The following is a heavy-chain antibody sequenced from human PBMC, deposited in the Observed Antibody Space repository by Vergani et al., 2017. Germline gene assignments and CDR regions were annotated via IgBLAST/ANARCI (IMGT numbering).Heavy chain of an antibody. V-gene: IGHV4-38-2*01. CDR3: ARSQGDYWYFDL. Sequence: QVRLEESGPGLVKPSETLSITCSVPGYSIGSGFYWAWIRQSPGEGLQWLTSIHNRGKTYHNPSLKSRVSVSLDTSKNRFSLNLTSVTATDTAVYYCARSQGDYWYFDLWGPGSLVTVSS. CDR1: GYSIGSGFY. J-gene: IGHJ2*01. CDR2: IHNRGKT. D-gene: IGHD2-21*01.